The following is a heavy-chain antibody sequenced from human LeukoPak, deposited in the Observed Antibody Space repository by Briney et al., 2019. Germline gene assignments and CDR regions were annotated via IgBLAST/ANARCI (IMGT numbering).Heavy chain of an antibody. D-gene: IGHD1-26*01. J-gene: IGHJ4*02. Sequence: GGSLRLSCAASGFTFSSYVMHWVRQAPGKGLEWVTTISNDGRNGRYGESVRGRFTVSRDNSKNALFLQMDSLRPEDTAVYYCVKDLSGSYTFDYWGQGTLVTVSS. CDR3: VKDLSGSYTFDY. CDR1: GFTFSSYV. V-gene: IGHV3-30*18. CDR2: ISNDGRNG.